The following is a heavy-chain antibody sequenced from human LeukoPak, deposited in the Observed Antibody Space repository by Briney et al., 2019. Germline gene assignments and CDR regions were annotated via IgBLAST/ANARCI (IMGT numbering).Heavy chain of an antibody. CDR1: DDSISSSTYY. V-gene: IGHV4-39*07. CDR2: LYYSGKT. J-gene: IGHJ6*03. D-gene: IGHD6-6*01. Sequence: SETLSLTCIISDDSISSSTYYWGWIRQPPGKGLEWIGTLYYSGKTYYNPSLKSRVTISIDTSKNQFSLKLSSVTAADTAVYFCARDWGVGGRPGYMDVWGKGTTVTVSS. CDR3: ARDWGVGGRPGYMDV.